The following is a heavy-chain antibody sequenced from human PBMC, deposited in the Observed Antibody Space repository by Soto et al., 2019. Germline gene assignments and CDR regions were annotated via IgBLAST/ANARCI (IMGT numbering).Heavy chain of an antibody. CDR1: DLTLRNAW. CDR2: IKDIGSGGTT. CDR3: AYVGSCYWGACDS. Sequence: EVQLVESGGGLVKRGGAVRLSCAASDLTLRNAWMNWVRQAPGRGLEWVGRIKDIGSGGTTDYAEPVKGRFTISRDDSTNTPDLQTSSLKIEDTAVYFCAYVGSCYWGACDSWGQGTLVAVSS. J-gene: IGHJ4*02. D-gene: IGHD2-15*01. V-gene: IGHV3-15*07.